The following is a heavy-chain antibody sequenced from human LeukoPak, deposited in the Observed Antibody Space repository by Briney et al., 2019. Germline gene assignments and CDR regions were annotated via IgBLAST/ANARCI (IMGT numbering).Heavy chain of an antibody. CDR1: GFTFSRYW. D-gene: IGHD2-21*01. Sequence: TGGSLRLSCAASGFTFSRYWMHWVRQAPGKGLMWVSRISPDGSTTLYADSVKGRFTVSRDNSKSTLYLQMNSLRAEDTAVYYCAKASCGSECYYVLDSWGQGTLVTVSS. CDR3: AKASCGSECYYVLDS. CDR2: ISPDGSTT. V-gene: IGHV3-74*03. J-gene: IGHJ4*02.